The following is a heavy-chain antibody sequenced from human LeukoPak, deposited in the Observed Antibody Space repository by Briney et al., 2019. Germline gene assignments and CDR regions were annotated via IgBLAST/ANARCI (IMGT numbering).Heavy chain of an antibody. J-gene: IGHJ6*02. CDR1: GYTLTELS. CDR2: FDPEDCET. Sequence: ASVKVSCKVSGYTLTELSMHWVRQAPAKGLEWMGGFDPEDCETIYAQKFQGRVTMTEDTSTDTAYMELSSLRSEDTAVYYCATEYCSSTSCYFGNYYYYGMDVWGQGTTVTVSS. CDR3: ATEYCSSTSCYFGNYYYYGMDV. V-gene: IGHV1-24*01. D-gene: IGHD2-2*01.